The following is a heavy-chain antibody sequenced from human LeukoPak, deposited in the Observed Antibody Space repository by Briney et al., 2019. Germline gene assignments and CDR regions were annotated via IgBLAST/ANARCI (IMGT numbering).Heavy chain of an antibody. CDR3: ARVSDAFDI. Sequence: SETLSLTCTVSGGSISSYYWSWIRQPPGKGLEWIGYIYYSGSTNYNPSLKSRVTMSVDTSNNQFSLKLSSVTAADTAVYYCARVSDAFDIWGQGTMVTVSS. CDR2: IYYSGST. J-gene: IGHJ3*02. CDR1: GGSISSYY. V-gene: IGHV4-59*12.